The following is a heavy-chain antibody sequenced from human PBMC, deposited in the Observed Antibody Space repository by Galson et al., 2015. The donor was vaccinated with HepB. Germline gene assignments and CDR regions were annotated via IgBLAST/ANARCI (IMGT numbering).Heavy chain of an antibody. Sequence: SLRLSCAASGFTFSSYGMHWVRQAPGKGLEWVAVIWYDGSNKYYADSVKGRFTISRDNSKNTLYLQMDSLRAEDTAVYCCARVRLTADAFDIWGQGTMVTVSS. CDR3: ARVRLTADAFDI. CDR2: IWYDGSNK. V-gene: IGHV3-33*01. D-gene: IGHD3-22*01. CDR1: GFTFSSYG. J-gene: IGHJ3*02.